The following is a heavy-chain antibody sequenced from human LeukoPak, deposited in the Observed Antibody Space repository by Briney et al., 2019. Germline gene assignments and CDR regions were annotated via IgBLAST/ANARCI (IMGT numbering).Heavy chain of an antibody. Sequence: ASVKVSCKTSGYTFTGYYIHLLRQAPGQGLEWMAWIDPNSGGTNYAHKFKGRVTMTRDTSISTAYMEVSSLRSDDTAVYYCARGWRYCSSTSCSEYFQHWGQGTLVTVSS. CDR2: IDPNSGGT. CDR1: GYTFTGYY. CDR3: ARGWRYCSSTSCSEYFQH. D-gene: IGHD2-2*01. J-gene: IGHJ1*01. V-gene: IGHV1-2*02.